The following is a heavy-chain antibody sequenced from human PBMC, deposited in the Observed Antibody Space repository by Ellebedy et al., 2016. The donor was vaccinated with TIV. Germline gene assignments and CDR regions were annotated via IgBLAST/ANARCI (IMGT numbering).Heavy chain of an antibody. Sequence: GESLKISCAASGFTFSSYAMHWVRQAPGKGLEWVAVISYDGSNKYYADSVKGRFTISRDNSKNTLYLQMNSLRADDTALYYCASAARGSGAYESFWGQGTLVTVSS. D-gene: IGHD5-12*01. CDR1: GFTFSSYA. V-gene: IGHV3-30*04. J-gene: IGHJ4*02. CDR3: ASAARGSGAYESF. CDR2: ISYDGSNK.